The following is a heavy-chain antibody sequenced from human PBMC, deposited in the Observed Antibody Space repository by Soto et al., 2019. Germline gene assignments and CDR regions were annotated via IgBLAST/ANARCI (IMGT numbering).Heavy chain of an antibody. D-gene: IGHD3-22*01. V-gene: IGHV4-34*01. J-gene: IGHJ6*02. CDR3: ARGPTSGYYLPWYYYYGMDV. CDR2: INHSGST. Sequence: QVQLQQWGAGLLKPSETLSLTCAVYGGSFSGYYWSWIRQPPGKWLEWIGEINHSGSTNYNPSLKRPVTISVDTSKNQFSLKLSSVTAADTAVYYCARGPTSGYYLPWYYYYGMDVWGQGTTVTVSS. CDR1: GGSFSGYY.